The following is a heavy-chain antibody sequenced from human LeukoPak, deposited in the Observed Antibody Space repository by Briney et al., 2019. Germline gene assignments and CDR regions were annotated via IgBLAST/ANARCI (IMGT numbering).Heavy chain of an antibody. V-gene: IGHV4-34*01. Sequence: SSETLSLTRAVYGGSFSGYYWSWIRQPPGKGLEWIGEINHSGSTNYNPSPKRRGTISVDTSKNQFSLKLSSVTAADTAVYYCARESVVVPAAIYYWGQGTLVTVSS. CDR2: INHSGST. J-gene: IGHJ4*02. D-gene: IGHD2-2*02. CDR1: GGSFSGYY. CDR3: ARESVVVPAAIYY.